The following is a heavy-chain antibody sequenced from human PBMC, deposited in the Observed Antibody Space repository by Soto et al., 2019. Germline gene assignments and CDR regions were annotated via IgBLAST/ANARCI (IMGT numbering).Heavy chain of an antibody. J-gene: IGHJ6*04. CDR1: GGTLRSHA. Sequence: QVQLVQSGAEGKKPGSSVRVACKASGGTLRSHAINWVRQAPGQGLEWIGGIIPIFGSPYYAQKFQGRVAITADESSITAYRELSRLRSQDTAVYYCAGTVEIPYYHGMVVWGKWTTVTVSS. D-gene: IGHD4-4*01. CDR3: AGTVEIPYYHGMVV. V-gene: IGHV1-69*01. CDR2: IIPIFGSP.